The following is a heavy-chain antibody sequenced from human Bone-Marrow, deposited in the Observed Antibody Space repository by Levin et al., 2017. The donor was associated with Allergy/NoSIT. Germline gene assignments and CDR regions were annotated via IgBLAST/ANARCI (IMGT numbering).Heavy chain of an antibody. Sequence: GESLKISCQGSGFSFSNYWIGWVRQMPGKGLEWMGTIYPGDSDTRYSPSFQGQVTISADKSINTAYLQWNSLQASDTAMYYCARNGDTSGYFDFWGQGTLVTVSS. CDR2: IYPGDSDT. J-gene: IGHJ4*02. CDR3: ARNGDTSGYFDF. D-gene: IGHD3-22*01. CDR1: GFSFSNYW. V-gene: IGHV5-51*01.